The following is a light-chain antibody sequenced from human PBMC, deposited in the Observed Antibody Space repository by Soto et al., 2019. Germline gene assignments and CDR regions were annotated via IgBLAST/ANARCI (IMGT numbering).Light chain of an antibody. CDR3: QQFGSSPGFT. J-gene: IGKJ3*01. Sequence: EIVLTQSPGTLSLSPGERATLSCRASQSINNRYLAWYQQKPGQAPRLLIYAASSRATGIPDRFSGSGSGTDFTLTISRLEPEDFAVYYCQQFGSSPGFTFGPGTKVDMK. CDR1: QSINNRY. V-gene: IGKV3-20*01. CDR2: AAS.